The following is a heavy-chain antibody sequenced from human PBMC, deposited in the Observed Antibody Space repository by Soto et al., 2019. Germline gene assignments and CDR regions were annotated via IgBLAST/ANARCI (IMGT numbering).Heavy chain of an antibody. CDR3: AKVYCGGDCYSDHDAFDI. V-gene: IGHV3-30*18. CDR2: TSYHGTDK. J-gene: IGHJ3*02. D-gene: IGHD2-21*02. Sequence: QVQLVESGGGVVQPGRSLRLSCAASGFSFSSFGIHWVRQAPGKGLEWVAITSYHGTDKYYADSVKGRFTISRDNSKSALYLQMNSLRAEDTAVYYCAKVYCGGDCYSDHDAFDIWGQGTMVTVSS. CDR1: GFSFSSFG.